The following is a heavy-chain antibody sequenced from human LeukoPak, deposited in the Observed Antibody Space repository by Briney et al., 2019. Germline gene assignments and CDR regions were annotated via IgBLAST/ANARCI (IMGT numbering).Heavy chain of an antibody. J-gene: IGHJ4*02. CDR3: AKDQGVDYGDYGAHFDY. V-gene: IGHV3-23*01. D-gene: IGHD4-17*01. CDR1: GFTFSIYA. CDR2: ISGGGGST. Sequence: GGSLRLSCAASGFTFSIYAMSWVRQAPGKGLEWVSAISGGGGSTYYAGSVKGRFTISRDNSKNTLYLQMNSLRAEDTAVYYCAKDQGVDYGDYGAHFDYWGQGTLVTVSS.